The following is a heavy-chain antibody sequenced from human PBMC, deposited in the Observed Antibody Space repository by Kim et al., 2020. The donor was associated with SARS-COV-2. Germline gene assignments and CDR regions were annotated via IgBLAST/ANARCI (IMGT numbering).Heavy chain of an antibody. V-gene: IGHV3-21*01. D-gene: IGHD2-21*01. Sequence: GGSLRLSCAGSGFTFSSYSINWVRQAPGKGLEWVSSISSNSSYIYYADSLKGRFTISSDNAKNSLYLQMNSLRVEDTAVYYSTRWGLANMRGMDVWGQGT. CDR3: TRWGLANMRGMDV. CDR2: ISSNSSYI. CDR1: GFTFSSYS. J-gene: IGHJ6*02.